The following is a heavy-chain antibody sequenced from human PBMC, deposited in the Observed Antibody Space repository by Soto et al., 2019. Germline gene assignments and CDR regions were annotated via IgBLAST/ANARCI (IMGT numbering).Heavy chain of an antibody. V-gene: IGHV1-58*01. Sequence: QMQVVQSGPEVKKPGTSVKVSCKTSGYMFTSSAVQWVRQARGQRLEWIGWLVVGSGNTHYAQHFQERVTLTRDMSTGTAYIELSSLRSEDTAVYYCAAVPVLRFLKWLPAYFDYWGQGTLVTGSS. CDR3: AAVPVLRFLKWLPAYFDY. CDR1: GYMFTSSA. CDR2: LVVGSGNT. D-gene: IGHD3-3*01. J-gene: IGHJ4*02.